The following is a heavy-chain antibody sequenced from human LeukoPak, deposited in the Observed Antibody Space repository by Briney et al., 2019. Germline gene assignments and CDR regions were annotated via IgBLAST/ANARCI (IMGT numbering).Heavy chain of an antibody. CDR2: IYSGGST. Sequence: GSLRLSCAASGFTVSSNYMSWVRQAPGKGLEWVSVIYSGGSTYYADSVKGRFTISRDNSKNSLYLQMNSLRAEDTAVYYCARVYLGSSWYYFDYWGQGTLVTVSS. J-gene: IGHJ4*02. V-gene: IGHV3-53*01. D-gene: IGHD6-13*01. CDR3: ARVYLGSSWYYFDY. CDR1: GFTVSSNY.